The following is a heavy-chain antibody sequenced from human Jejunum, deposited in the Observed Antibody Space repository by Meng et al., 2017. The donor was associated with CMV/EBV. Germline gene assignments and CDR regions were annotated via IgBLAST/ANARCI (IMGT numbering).Heavy chain of an antibody. D-gene: IGHD3-3*01. Sequence: SMTWIRQAPGKGLEWVSSISSSGLRNSGGVIQYADSVQGRFTISRDNSKNTVYLQMNSLRAEDTAVYYCAKGHYDSWSGYHGIDYWGQGTLVTVSS. CDR2: ISSSGLRNSGGVI. V-gene: IGHV3-11*04. J-gene: IGHJ4*02. CDR1: S. CDR3: AKGHYDSWSGYHGIDY.